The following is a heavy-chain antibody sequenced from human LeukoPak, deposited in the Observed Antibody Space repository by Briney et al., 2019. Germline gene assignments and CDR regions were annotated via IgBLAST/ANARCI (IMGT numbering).Heavy chain of an antibody. V-gene: IGHV3-11*04. CDR3: ARSDTANDY. CDR2: MSNSGNTI. Sequence: GGSLRLSCAASGFTFSDYYMSWIRQAPGKGLEWVSYMSNSGNTIHYADSVKGRFTISRDNAKNSLYLQMNSLRAEDTAVYYCARSDTANDYWGQGTLVTVSS. D-gene: IGHD5-18*01. CDR1: GFTFSDYY. J-gene: IGHJ4*02.